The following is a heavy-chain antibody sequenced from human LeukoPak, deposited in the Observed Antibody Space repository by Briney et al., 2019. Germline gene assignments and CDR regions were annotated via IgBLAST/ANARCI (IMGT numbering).Heavy chain of an antibody. J-gene: IGHJ6*03. Sequence: VASVKVSCKASGYTFTSYGISWVRQAPGQGLEWMGWISAYNGNTNYAQKLQGRVTMTTDTSTSTAYMELRSLRSDDTAVYYCARNRLWFGTYYYMDVWGKGTTVTISS. CDR2: ISAYNGNT. D-gene: IGHD3-10*01. CDR3: ARNRLWFGTYYYMDV. V-gene: IGHV1-18*01. CDR1: GYTFTSYG.